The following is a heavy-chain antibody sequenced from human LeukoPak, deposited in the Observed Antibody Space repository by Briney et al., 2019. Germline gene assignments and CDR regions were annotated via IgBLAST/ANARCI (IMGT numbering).Heavy chain of an antibody. CDR3: ARHLAYYDILTGYYSGGTFDY. V-gene: IGHV4-59*08. J-gene: IGHJ4*02. CDR1: GGSISSYY. D-gene: IGHD3-9*01. Sequence: SETLSLTCTVSGGSISSYYWSWIRQPPGKGLEWIGYIYYSGGTNYNPSLKSRVTISVDTSKNQFSLKLSSVTAADTAVYYCARHLAYYDILTGYYSGGTFDYWGQGTLVTVSS. CDR2: IYYSGGT.